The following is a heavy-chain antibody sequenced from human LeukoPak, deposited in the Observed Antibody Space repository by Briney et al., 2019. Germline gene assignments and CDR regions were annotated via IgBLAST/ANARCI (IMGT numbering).Heavy chain of an antibody. V-gene: IGHV3-30*02. D-gene: IGHD1-1*01. CDR1: GFRFSTSG. CDR2: VRIDETFK. J-gene: IGHJ4*02. CDR3: ARFATTLTSG. Sequence: GGSLRLSCAAPGFRFSTSGMHWVRQTPGQGLEWVAFVRIDETFKCYADSVKGRFTISRDNSRNTLFLQMNSLRLEDTAVYYCARFATTLTSGWGQGTLVIVSS.